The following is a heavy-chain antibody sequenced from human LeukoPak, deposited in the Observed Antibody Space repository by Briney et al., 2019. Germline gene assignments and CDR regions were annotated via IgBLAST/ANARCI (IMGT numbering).Heavy chain of an antibody. J-gene: IGHJ6*02. CDR3: ATGINPNYYYYYGMDV. Sequence: ASVKVSCKVSGYTLTELSMHWVRQAPGKGLEWMGGFDPEDGETIYAQKFQGRVTMTEDISTDTAYMELSSLRSGDTAVYYCATGINPNYYYYYGMDVWGQGTTVTVSS. D-gene: IGHD2-15*01. CDR2: FDPEDGET. CDR1: GYTLTELS. V-gene: IGHV1-24*01.